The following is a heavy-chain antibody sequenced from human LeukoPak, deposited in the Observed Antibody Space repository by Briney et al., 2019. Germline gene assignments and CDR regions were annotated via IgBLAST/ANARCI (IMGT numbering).Heavy chain of an antibody. CDR3: ARSSWFGGRSEWRWFDP. J-gene: IGHJ5*02. D-gene: IGHD3-10*01. CDR1: GYTFSSYG. Sequence: GASVKVSCKAPGYTFSSYGISWVRQAPGQGLEWMGWISGYTGNTNYAQNLQGRVTMTTDTSTSTAYMELRSLRSDDTALYYCARSSWFGGRSEWRWFDPWGQGTLVTVSS. V-gene: IGHV1-18*01. CDR2: ISGYTGNT.